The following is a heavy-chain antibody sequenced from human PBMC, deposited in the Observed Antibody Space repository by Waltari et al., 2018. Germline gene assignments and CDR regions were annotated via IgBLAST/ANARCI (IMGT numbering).Heavy chain of an antibody. Sequence: QVQLQESGPGLVKPSETLSLTCTVSGGSVSSGSYYWSWLRQPPGKGLEWIGYIYYSGSTNYNPSLKSRVTISLDTSKNQFSLTLSSVTAADTAVYYCARGGGITVIPQGYYFDYWGQGTLVTVSS. V-gene: IGHV4-61*01. D-gene: IGHD3-22*01. CDR2: IYYSGST. J-gene: IGHJ4*02. CDR3: ARGGGITVIPQGYYFDY. CDR1: GGSVSSGSYY.